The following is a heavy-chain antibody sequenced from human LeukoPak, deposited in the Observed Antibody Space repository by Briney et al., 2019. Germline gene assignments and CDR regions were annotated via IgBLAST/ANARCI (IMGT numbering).Heavy chain of an antibody. CDR2: INPNSGGT. CDR1: GYTFTGYY. Sequence: ASVKVSCKASGYTFTGYYMHWVRQAPGQGLEWMGWINPNSGGTNYAQKFQGRVTMTRDTSISTAYMELSRLRSDDTAVYYCARDRIPTGIAANWGRGTLVTVSS. D-gene: IGHD6-25*01. V-gene: IGHV1-2*02. CDR3: ARDRIPTGIAAN. J-gene: IGHJ4*02.